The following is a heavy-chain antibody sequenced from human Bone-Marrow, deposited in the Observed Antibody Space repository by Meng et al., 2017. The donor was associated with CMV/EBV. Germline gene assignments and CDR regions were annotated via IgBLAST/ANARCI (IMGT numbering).Heavy chain of an antibody. CDR2: ISGSGGST. CDR3: ANPVLRYSSSLMGFND. Sequence: GESLKISCAASGFTFSSYAMSWVRQAPGKGLEWVSAISGSGGSTYYADSVKGRFTISRDNSKNTLYLQMNSLRAEDTAVYYCANPVLRYSSSLMGFNDCDQGTLVTASS. D-gene: IGHD6-6*01. J-gene: IGHJ4*02. V-gene: IGHV3-23*01. CDR1: GFTFSSYA.